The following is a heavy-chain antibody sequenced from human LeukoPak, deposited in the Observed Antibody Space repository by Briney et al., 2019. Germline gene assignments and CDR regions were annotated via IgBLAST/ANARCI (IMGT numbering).Heavy chain of an antibody. CDR3: ARVLTGIAAAGTNAFDV. CDR2: INQDGSEK. V-gene: IGHV3-7*05. D-gene: IGHD6-13*01. CDR1: GFTFSSYW. J-gene: IGHJ3*01. Sequence: GGSLRLSCAASGFTFSSYWVTWVRQAPGKGLGWVANINQDGSEKYYVDSVKGRFTISRDNAKSSLSLQMNSLTVEDTAVYYCARVLTGIAAAGTNAFDVWGQGTTVTVSS.